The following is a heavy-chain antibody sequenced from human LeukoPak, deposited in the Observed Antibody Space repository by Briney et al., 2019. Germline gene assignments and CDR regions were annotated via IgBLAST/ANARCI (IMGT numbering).Heavy chain of an antibody. CDR2: TNGVSDYI. CDR1: GFTFSSYT. J-gene: IGHJ4*02. D-gene: IGHD2/OR15-2a*01. CDR3: ARCFGTCNRGEYYFDY. V-gene: IGHV3-21*03. Sequence: GGSLRLSCAASGFTFSSYTIHWIRLAPGKGLEWVSSTNGVSDYIYYADSVRGRFTISRDNAKNSLFLQMNSLRAEDTAVYYCARCFGTCNRGEYYFDYWGQGTLVTVSS.